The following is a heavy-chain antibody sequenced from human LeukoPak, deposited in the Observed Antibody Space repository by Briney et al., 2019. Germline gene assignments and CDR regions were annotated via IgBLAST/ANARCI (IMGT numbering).Heavy chain of an antibody. Sequence: SETLSLTCALYGGSFSGYYRSWIRQPPGKGLEWIGEINHSGSTNYNPSLKRRVTISVDASKNQLSLKLSSVTAADTAVYYCARPPCSGGSCYFDYWGQGTLVTVSS. J-gene: IGHJ4*02. CDR2: INHSGST. D-gene: IGHD2-15*01. CDR1: GGSFSGYY. CDR3: ARPPCSGGSCYFDY. V-gene: IGHV4-34*01.